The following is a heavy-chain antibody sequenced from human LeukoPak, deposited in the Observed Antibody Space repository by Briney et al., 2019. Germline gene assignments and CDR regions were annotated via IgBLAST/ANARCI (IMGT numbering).Heavy chain of an antibody. J-gene: IGHJ4*02. CDR2: LNEDGGYT. D-gene: IGHD2-15*01. Sequence: GGPLRLSCAPSGFTFRIYPWSGAGQAQGRGRAGVSGLNEDGGYTYYADSVKGRFTISRDNSENTLYLQMSSLRAEDTAIYYCVRDFSCSGGSCPLFDSWGQGTLVSVSS. CDR1: GFTFRIYP. V-gene: IGHV3-23*01. CDR3: VRDFSCSGGSCPLFDS.